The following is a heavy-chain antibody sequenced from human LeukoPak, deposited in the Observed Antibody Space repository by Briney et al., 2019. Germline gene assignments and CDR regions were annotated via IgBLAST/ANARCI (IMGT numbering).Heavy chain of an antibody. Sequence: PGGSLRLSCAASGFTFSNYAMSWVRQAPGKGLEWVAFIPYDGSNKYYADSVKGRFTISRDNSKNTLYLQMNSLRAEDTAVYYCAKDELGSSWYPVSCFDYWGQGTLVTVSS. D-gene: IGHD6-13*01. J-gene: IGHJ4*02. CDR2: IPYDGSNK. CDR1: GFTFSNYA. V-gene: IGHV3-30*02. CDR3: AKDELGSSWYPVSCFDY.